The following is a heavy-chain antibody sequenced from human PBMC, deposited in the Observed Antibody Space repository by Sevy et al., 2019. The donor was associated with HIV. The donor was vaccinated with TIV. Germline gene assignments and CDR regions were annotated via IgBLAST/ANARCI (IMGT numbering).Heavy chain of an antibody. D-gene: IGHD3-3*01. CDR3: VKDSSFYDSASGYRPYYYYGMDV. CDR1: GFTFSGSA. V-gene: IGHV3-64D*09. CDR2: ISSSGSSA. J-gene: IGHJ6*02. Sequence: GGSLRLSCSASGFTFSGSALHWVRQAPGKGLEYVSVISSSGSSAYYAESVRGRLTISRDNSKNTLYLQMRSLRAEDTAVYYYVKDSSFYDSASGYRPYYYYGMDVWGQGTSVTVSS.